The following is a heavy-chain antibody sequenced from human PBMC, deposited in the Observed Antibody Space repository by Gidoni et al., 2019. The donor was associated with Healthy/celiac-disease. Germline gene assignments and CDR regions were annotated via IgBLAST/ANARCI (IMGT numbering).Heavy chain of an antibody. V-gene: IGHV3-30*03. CDR3: ARDPLKRGYSGYGDYFDY. J-gene: IGHJ4*02. Sequence: QVQLVESGGGVVQPGRSLRLSCAASGFTFSSYGMHWVRQAPGKGLEWVAGISYYGSNKYYADSVKGRFTISRDNSKNTLYLQMNSLRAEDTAVYYCARDPLKRGYSGYGDYFDYWGQGTLVTVSS. CDR2: ISYYGSNK. D-gene: IGHD5-12*01. CDR1: GFTFSSYG.